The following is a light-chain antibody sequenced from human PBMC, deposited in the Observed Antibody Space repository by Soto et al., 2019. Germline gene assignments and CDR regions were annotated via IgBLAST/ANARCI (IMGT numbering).Light chain of an antibody. V-gene: IGKV1-5*01. J-gene: IGKJ4*01. Sequence: DIQMTQSPSTLSASVLDRFTITCRAIHIISSWLAWYQQKLGRAPRLLIYDASSLESGVPSGFRGSGYGTELTITIRSMQPDDFATYYCQKYNTYXSLTCGGGTKV. CDR2: DAS. CDR1: HIISSW. CDR3: QKYNTYXSLT.